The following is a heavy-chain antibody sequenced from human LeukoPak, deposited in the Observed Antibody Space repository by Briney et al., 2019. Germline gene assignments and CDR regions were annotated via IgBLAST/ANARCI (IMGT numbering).Heavy chain of an antibody. CDR3: ATGEQYGGGDVFDI. Sequence: TASETLSLTCSVSGASIGSYYWNWLRQPPGKGLEWIGYVYFSGSTNYNPSLKSRVTISVDTSKNHISLKLRSVTAADTALYYCATGEQYGGGDVFDIWGQGTMVSVSS. V-gene: IGHV4-59*01. CDR2: VYFSGST. CDR1: GASIGSYY. J-gene: IGHJ3*02. D-gene: IGHD4-23*01.